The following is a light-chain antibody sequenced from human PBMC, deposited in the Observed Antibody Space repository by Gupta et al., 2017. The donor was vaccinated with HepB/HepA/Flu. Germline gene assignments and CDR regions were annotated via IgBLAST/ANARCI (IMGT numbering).Light chain of an antibody. CDR3: SSFSNTNNLFV. CDR1: SSYVGAYDY. CDR2: HVS. Sequence: QSALTQPASASGPPGQSLTISCAGTSSYVGAYDYVSWSQQNPGQAPNLIIFHVSHRHSGISSRFSASKSGDTASLTITGLQADDEAVYYCSSFSNTNNLFVFGAGTKLTVL. V-gene: IGLV2-14*03. J-gene: IGLJ2*01.